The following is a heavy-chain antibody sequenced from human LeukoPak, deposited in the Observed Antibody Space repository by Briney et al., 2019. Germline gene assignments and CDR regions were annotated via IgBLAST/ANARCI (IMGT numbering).Heavy chain of an antibody. CDR2: IYSGGST. J-gene: IGHJ3*02. Sequence: GGSLRLSCAASGFTFSSYSMSWVRQAPGKGLEWVSVIYSGGSTYYADSVKGRFTISRDNSKNTLYLQMNSLRAEDTAVYYCAREARDGAFDIWGQGTMVTVSS. CDR1: GFTFSSYS. V-gene: IGHV3-53*01. D-gene: IGHD2-21*02. CDR3: AREARDGAFDI.